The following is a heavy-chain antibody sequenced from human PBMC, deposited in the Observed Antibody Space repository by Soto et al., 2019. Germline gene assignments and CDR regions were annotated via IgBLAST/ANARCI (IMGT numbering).Heavy chain of an antibody. Sequence: QVQLVQSGAEVMKPGASVKVSCKASGYTFTNYAIHWVRQAPAQRPAWMGWINPGTGNTKYAQSFQGRVTFIRDASATTVHMEMTSLTSADTALYYCARALGTTSGVYYAIWSWGQGSLVTVSS. D-gene: IGHD1-26*01. CDR2: INPGTGNT. V-gene: IGHV1-3*01. J-gene: IGHJ5*01. CDR3: ARALGTTSGVYYAIWS. CDR1: GYTFTNYA.